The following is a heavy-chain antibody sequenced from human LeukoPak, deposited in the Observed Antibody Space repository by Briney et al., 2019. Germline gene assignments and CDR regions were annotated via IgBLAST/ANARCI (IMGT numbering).Heavy chain of an antibody. CDR3: ASSIVGACFGT. D-gene: IGHD1-26*01. Sequence: PSETLSLTCAVSGGSISSGGYSWSWIRQPPGKGLEWIGYIYHSGSTYYNPSLKSRVTISVDRSKNQFSLKLSSVTAADTAVYYCASSIVGACFGTWGQGTLVTVSS. J-gene: IGHJ4*02. CDR1: GGSISSGGYS. CDR2: IYHSGST. V-gene: IGHV4-30-2*01.